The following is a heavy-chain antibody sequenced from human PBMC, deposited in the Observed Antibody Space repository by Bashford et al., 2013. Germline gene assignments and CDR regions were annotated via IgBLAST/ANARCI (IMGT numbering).Heavy chain of an antibody. CDR2: IIPIFGTA. CDR3: ARALGRSTSCYDCYYYYYYMDV. Sequence: SVKVSCKASGGTFSSYAISWVRQAPGQGLEWMGGIIPIFGTANYAQKFQGRVTITADESTSTAYMELSSLRSEDTAVYYCARALGRSTSCYDCYYYYYYMDVWGQRDHGHRLL. V-gene: IGHV1-69*13. D-gene: IGHD2-2*01. CDR1: GGTFSSYA. J-gene: IGHJ6*03.